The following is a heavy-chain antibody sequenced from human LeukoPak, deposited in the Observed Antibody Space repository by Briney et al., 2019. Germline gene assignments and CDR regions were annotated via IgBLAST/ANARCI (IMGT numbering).Heavy chain of an antibody. V-gene: IGHV1-8*01. D-gene: IGHD3-16*02. J-gene: IGHJ4*02. CDR2: MNPKSGNT. CDR1: GYTFTSYD. CDR3: ARGREYDYVWGSYRPMPPDY. Sequence: ASVKVSCKASGYTFTSYDINWVRQATGQGLEWMGWMNPKSGNTGYAQKFQGRVTMTRNTSISTAYMELSSLRSEDTAVYYCARGREYDYVWGSYRPMPPDYWGQGTLVTVSS.